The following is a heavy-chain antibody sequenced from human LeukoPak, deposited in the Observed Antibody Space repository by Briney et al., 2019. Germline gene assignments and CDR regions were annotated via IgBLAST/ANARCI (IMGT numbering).Heavy chain of an antibody. J-gene: IGHJ3*01. Sequence: SVKVSCKASGFTFINFAISWVRLAPGQGLEWMGGVIPLFGTVHYTQKFQGRVTFTADKSTSTAYMELTSLKSDDTAIYYCAKDTFTVTIPQHDAFDVWGQGTMITVSS. D-gene: IGHD4-17*01. CDR3: AKDTFTVTIPQHDAFDV. V-gene: IGHV1-69*06. CDR2: VIPLFGTV. CDR1: GFTFINFA.